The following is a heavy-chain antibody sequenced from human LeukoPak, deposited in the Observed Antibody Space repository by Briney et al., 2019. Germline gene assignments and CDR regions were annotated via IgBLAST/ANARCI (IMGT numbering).Heavy chain of an antibody. Sequence: PGGSLRLSCAASGFTFSSYGMHWVRQAPGKGLEWVAVIPYDGSNKYYADSVKGRFTISRDNSKNTLYLQMNSLRAEDTAVYYCAKDGVRGSSWYYYYYYMDVWGKGTTVTVSS. J-gene: IGHJ6*03. CDR2: IPYDGSNK. CDR1: GFTFSSYG. CDR3: AKDGVRGSSWYYYYYYMDV. V-gene: IGHV3-30*18. D-gene: IGHD6-13*01.